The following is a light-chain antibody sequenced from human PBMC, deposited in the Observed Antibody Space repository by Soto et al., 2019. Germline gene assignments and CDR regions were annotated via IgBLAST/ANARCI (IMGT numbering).Light chain of an antibody. CDR2: NAW. Sequence: ETVMTQSPATLSVSPGERATLSCRASQSVTTNVAWYQKKPGQAPRLLIYNAWTRATGIPARCSGSGSGTEFTLTISSLQSEDCAVYYCQQYNNWTPYTFGQGTKLEIK. J-gene: IGKJ2*01. CDR1: QSVTTN. CDR3: QQYNNWTPYT. V-gene: IGKV3-15*01.